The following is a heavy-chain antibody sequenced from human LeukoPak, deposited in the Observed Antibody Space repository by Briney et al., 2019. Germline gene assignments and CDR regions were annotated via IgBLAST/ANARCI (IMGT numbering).Heavy chain of an antibody. Sequence: GGSLRLSCAASGFNFSNYVMGWVRQAPGKGLEWVSAFSGSGGHAYHADAVEGRFTIFRDNSKNTVYMQMNSLRADDTAVYYCARDVAMLTPDFDYWGQGTLVTVSS. CDR2: FSGSGGHA. CDR3: ARDVAMLTPDFDY. V-gene: IGHV3-23*01. D-gene: IGHD3-9*01. CDR1: GFNFSNYV. J-gene: IGHJ4*02.